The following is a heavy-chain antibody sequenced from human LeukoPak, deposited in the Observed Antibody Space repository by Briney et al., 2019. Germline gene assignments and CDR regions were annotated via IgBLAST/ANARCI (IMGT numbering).Heavy chain of an antibody. V-gene: IGHV4-31*03. Sequence: SETLSLTCTVSGGSISSGGYYWSWVRQHPGKGREWIGYIYYTGSTYYTPSLKSRVTMSVDTSENQFSLKLSSVTAADTAVYYCATTVGSYFDYWSQGTLVTVSS. D-gene: IGHD3-16*01. CDR2: IYYTGST. CDR1: GGSISSGGYY. J-gene: IGHJ4*02. CDR3: ATTVGSYFDY.